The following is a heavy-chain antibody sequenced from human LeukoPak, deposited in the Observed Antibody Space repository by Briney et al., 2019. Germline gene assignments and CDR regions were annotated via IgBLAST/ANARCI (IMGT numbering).Heavy chain of an antibody. CDR3: ARAASASQYGAFDV. D-gene: IGHD1-26*01. CDR1: GFTVSSNY. V-gene: IGHV3-20*04. Sequence: PGGSLRLSCAASGFTVSSNYMTWVRQAPGKGLEGVSGINWNGGSTDYADSVKGRFTISRDNAKNSLYLQMNSLRAEDTALFYCARAASASQYGAFDVWGQGTMVTVSS. CDR2: INWNGGST. J-gene: IGHJ3*01.